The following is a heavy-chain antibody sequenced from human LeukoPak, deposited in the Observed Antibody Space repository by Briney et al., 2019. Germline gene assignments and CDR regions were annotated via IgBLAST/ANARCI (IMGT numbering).Heavy chain of an antibody. D-gene: IGHD2/OR15-2a*01. V-gene: IGHV4-59*01. J-gene: IGHJ5*02. CDR1: GDSIRSYS. CDR2: ISSSGST. Sequence: SETLSLTCTVSGDSIRSYSWSWIRQPPGKGLEWIGYISSSGSTNYNPSLKSRVTISVDTSKNQFSLKLSSVTAADTAVYYCARLSWPGRGSRFDPWGQGTLVTVSS. CDR3: ARLSWPGRGSRFDP.